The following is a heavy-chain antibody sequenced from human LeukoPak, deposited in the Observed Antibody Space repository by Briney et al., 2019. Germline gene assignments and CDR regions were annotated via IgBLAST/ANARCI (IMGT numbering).Heavy chain of an antibody. Sequence: SETLSLTCAVYGESFSAYYWSWIRQPPGKGLEWIGDINHSGSTNYNPSLKSRVTISVDTSKNQFSLKLNSVTAADTAVYYCARRYPSVRGANLRPQEVRKYYFDYWGQGTLVTVSP. CDR1: GESFSAYY. CDR2: INHSGST. J-gene: IGHJ4*02. CDR3: ARRYPSVRGANLRPQEVRKYYFDY. V-gene: IGHV4-34*01. D-gene: IGHD3-10*01.